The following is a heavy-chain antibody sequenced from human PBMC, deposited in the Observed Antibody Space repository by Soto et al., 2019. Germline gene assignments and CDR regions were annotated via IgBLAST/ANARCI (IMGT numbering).Heavy chain of an antibody. Sequence: ASVKVSCKTSGYTFTEYDLNWVRQAPGQGLEYMGWVSPENRNAGYAPQFRGRVSMTTDTSISTAYLELTNLTYENTAVYYCEVTTGFWGQGTMVTVSS. D-gene: IGHD1-1*01. CDR2: VSPENRNA. CDR3: EVTTGF. CDR1: GYTFTEYD. V-gene: IGHV1-8*01. J-gene: IGHJ4*02.